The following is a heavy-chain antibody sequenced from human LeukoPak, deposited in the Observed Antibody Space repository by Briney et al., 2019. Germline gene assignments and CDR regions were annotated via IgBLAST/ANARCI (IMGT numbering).Heavy chain of an antibody. Sequence: PGRSLRLSCAASGFTFSSHWMHWVRQAPGKGLVWVSRIESDGSSTTYADSVRGRFTISRDNAKNTLYLQMNSLRAEDTAVYYCAREHRGAGATVDYWGQGTLVTVSS. D-gene: IGHD1-26*01. V-gene: IGHV3-74*01. CDR1: GFTFSSHW. J-gene: IGHJ4*02. CDR2: IESDGSST. CDR3: AREHRGAGATVDY.